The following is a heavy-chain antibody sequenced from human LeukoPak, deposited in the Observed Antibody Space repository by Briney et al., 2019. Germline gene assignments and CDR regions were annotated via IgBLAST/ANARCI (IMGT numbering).Heavy chain of an antibody. CDR3: ARGSLDIVVVPAATWFDP. CDR2: IIPIFGTA. Sequence: ASVKVSCKASGGTFSSYAISWVRQAPGQGLEWMGGIIPIFGTANYAPKFQGRVTITTDESTSTAYMELSSLRSEDTAVYYCARGSLDIVVVPAATWFDPWGQGTLVNVSS. CDR1: GGTFSSYA. J-gene: IGHJ5*02. V-gene: IGHV1-69*05. D-gene: IGHD2-2*01.